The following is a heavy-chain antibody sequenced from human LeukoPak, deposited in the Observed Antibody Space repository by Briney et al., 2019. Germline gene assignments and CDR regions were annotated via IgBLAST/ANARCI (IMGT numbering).Heavy chain of an antibody. J-gene: IGHJ4*02. CDR1: GGSFSGYY. CDR2: INHSRST. Sequence: SETLSLTCAVYGGSFSGYYWSWIRQPPGKGLEWIGEINHSRSTNYNPSLKSRVTISVDTSKNQFSLKLSSVTAADTAVYYCARGIAARLATDHWGQGTLVTVSS. CDR3: ARGIAARLATDH. D-gene: IGHD6-13*01. V-gene: IGHV4-34*01.